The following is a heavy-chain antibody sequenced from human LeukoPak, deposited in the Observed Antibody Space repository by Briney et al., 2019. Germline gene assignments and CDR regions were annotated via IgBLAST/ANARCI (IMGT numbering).Heavy chain of an antibody. D-gene: IGHD3-3*01. CDR1: GFTFSDSY. Sequence: GGSLRLSCAASGFTFSDSYMSWIRQAPGKGLEWVSYISSSGSTIYYADSVKGRFTISRDNARKSLYLQMNGLRAEDTAVYYCARSGYYSGFDYWGRGTLVTVSS. J-gene: IGHJ4*02. V-gene: IGHV3-11*04. CDR3: ARSGYYSGFDY. CDR2: ISSSGSTI.